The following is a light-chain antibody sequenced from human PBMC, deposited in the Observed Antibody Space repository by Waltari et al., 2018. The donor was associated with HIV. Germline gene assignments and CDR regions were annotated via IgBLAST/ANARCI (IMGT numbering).Light chain of an antibody. Sequence: AIQMTQSPSSLSASVGDRVTITCRASQRIRNDLGWYQQKPGKAPKLVIYAASSLQSGVPSRFSGSGSGADFTLTISSLQPEDFATYYWLQDYNYPRTCGQGTKLEIK. CDR3: LQDYNYPRT. CDR1: QRIRND. CDR2: AAS. V-gene: IGKV1-6*01. J-gene: IGKJ2*01.